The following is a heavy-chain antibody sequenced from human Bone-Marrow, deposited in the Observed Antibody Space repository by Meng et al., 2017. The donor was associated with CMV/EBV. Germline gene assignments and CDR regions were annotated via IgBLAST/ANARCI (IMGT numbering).Heavy chain of an antibody. CDR3: ARGGYSSGWYIGEVDY. Sequence: SETLSLTCTVSGGTVSSGSYYWSWIRQPPGKGLEWIGYIYHSGYTNYNPSLKSRVTISVDTSKNQFSLKLSSVTAADTAVYYCARGGYSSGWYIGEVDYWGQGTLVTVSS. J-gene: IGHJ4*02. V-gene: IGHV4-61*01. CDR1: GGTVSSGSYY. CDR2: IYHSGYT. D-gene: IGHD6-19*01.